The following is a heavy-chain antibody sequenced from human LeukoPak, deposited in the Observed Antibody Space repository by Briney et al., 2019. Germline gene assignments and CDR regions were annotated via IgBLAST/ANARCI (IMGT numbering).Heavy chain of an antibody. V-gene: IGHV4-31*03. CDR1: GGSISSGGNY. CDR2: IYYSGST. CDR3: ARHPMDAGSTSCSDASDI. Sequence: SQTLSLTCTVSGGSISSGGNYWSWIRQHPGKGLEWIGYIYYSGSTYYNPSLKSRVTISVDTSKNQFSLKLSSVTAADTAVYYFARHPMDAGSTSCSDASDIWGQGTMVTVSS. D-gene: IGHD2-2*01. J-gene: IGHJ3*02.